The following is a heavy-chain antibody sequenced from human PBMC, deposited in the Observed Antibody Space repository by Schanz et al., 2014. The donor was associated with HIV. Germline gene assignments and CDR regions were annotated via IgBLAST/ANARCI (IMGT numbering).Heavy chain of an antibody. CDR1: GFTFSGYG. V-gene: IGHV3-33*01. CDR3: ARVANWDYYGMDV. D-gene: IGHD3-16*01. J-gene: IGHJ6*02. CDR2: IWYDGKNR. Sequence: QVQLVESGGGVVQPGRSLRLSCAVSGFTFSGYGMHWVRQAPGKGLEWVAVIWYDGKNRDYADSVKGRFTTSRDSSKNTLFLQMNSLRVEDTAVYYCARVANWDYYGMDVWGQGTLVTVSS.